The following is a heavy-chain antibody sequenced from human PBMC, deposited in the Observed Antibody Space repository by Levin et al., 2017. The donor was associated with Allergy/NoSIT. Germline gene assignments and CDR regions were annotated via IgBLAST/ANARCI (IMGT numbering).Heavy chain of an antibody. CDR2: IRNKANSYVT. CDR1: GFTFSGSS. D-gene: IGHD2-15*01. CDR3: TRYCSGVGDYGTHAFDI. V-gene: IGHV3-73*01. J-gene: IGHJ3*02. Sequence: PGGSLRLSCAASGFTFSGSSMHWVRQASGKGREWVGRIRNKANSYVTAYAASMKGRFTISRDDSKNTAYLQMNSLKAEDTAVYFCTRYCSGVGDYGTHAFDIWGQGTMVTVSS.